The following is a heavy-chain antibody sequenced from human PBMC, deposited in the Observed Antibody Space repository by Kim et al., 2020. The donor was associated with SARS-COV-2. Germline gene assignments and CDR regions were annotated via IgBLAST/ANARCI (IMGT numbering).Heavy chain of an antibody. CDR3: SRDSAPYSSSCPHDY. V-gene: IGHV1-18*04. CDR2: ISAYNGNT. CDR1: GYTFTSYG. J-gene: IGHJ4*02. D-gene: IGHD6-13*01. Sequence: ASVKVSCKASGYTFTSYGISWVRQAPGQGLEWMGWISAYNGNTNYAQKLQGRVTMTTDTSTSTAYMELRSLRSDDTAVYYCSRDSAPYSSSCPHDYWGQGTLVTVSS.